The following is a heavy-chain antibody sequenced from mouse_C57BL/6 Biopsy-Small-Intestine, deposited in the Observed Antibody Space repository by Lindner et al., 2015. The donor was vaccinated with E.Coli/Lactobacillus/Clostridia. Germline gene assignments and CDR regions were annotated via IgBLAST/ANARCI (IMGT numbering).Heavy chain of an antibody. V-gene: IGHV1-66*01. CDR3: ARDIAAAGISPDY. CDR2: ISTYNGKT. CDR1: GYTFTSYN. Sequence: SVKVSCKASGYTFTSYNINWVRQAPGQGLERMGWISTYNGKTNYAEKFQGRVTMTTDTSTSTFYMELSNLRSDDTAIYYCARDIAAAGISPDYWGQGTLVTVSS. J-gene: IGHJ4*01. D-gene: IGHD6-1*01.